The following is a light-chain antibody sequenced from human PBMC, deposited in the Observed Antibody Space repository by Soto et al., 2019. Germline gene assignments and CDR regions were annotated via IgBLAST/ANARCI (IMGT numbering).Light chain of an antibody. CDR2: RND. J-gene: IGLJ1*01. CDR1: SSNIGNNY. V-gene: IGLV1-47*01. CDR3: AAWDDSLSGSYV. Sequence: QPVLTQPHSASGTPGQRVTVSCSGSSSNIGNNYVFWYQHLPGTAPKLLIYRNDQRPSGVSDRFSGSKSGTSASLAISGLRSEDEADYYCAAWDDSLSGSYVFGTGTKLTVL.